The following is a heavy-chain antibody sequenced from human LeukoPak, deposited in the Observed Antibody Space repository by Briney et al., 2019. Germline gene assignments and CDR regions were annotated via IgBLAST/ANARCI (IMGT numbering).Heavy chain of an antibody. J-gene: IGHJ4*02. Sequence: QPGGSLRLSCAASGFTFSSYEMNWVRQAPGKGLEWVSYISSSGSTIYYANSVKGRFTISRDNAKNSLYLQMNSLRAEDTAVYYCAVATIKDYFDYWGQGTLVTVSS. D-gene: IGHD5-24*01. V-gene: IGHV3-48*03. CDR2: ISSSGSTI. CDR1: GFTFSSYE. CDR3: AVATIKDYFDY.